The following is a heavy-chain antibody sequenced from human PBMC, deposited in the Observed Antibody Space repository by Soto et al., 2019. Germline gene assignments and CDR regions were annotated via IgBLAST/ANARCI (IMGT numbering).Heavy chain of an antibody. CDR1: SGSISSSNW. Sequence: SETLSLTCAVSSGSISSSNWWSWVRQPPGKGLEWIGEIYHSGSTTYNPSLKSRVTISVDTSKNQFSLKLSSVTAADTAVYYCARDTDYYDSSGNYYVMVYWGQGTLVTVSS. V-gene: IGHV4-4*02. D-gene: IGHD3-22*01. CDR2: IYHSGST. CDR3: ARDTDYYDSSGNYYVMVY. J-gene: IGHJ4*02.